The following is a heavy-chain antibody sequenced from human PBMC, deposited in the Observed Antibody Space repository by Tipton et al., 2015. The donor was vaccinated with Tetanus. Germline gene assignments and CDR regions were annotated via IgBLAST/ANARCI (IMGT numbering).Heavy chain of an antibody. D-gene: IGHD1-1*01. CDR2: VDRSGDT. CDR3: ARRGSYNWAGEFDY. V-gene: IGHV4-38-2*01. CDR1: GDSISYGYF. J-gene: IGHJ4*02. Sequence: LVKPSETLSLNCAVPGDSISYGYFWAWIRQSPRKGLEWLGSVDRSGDTFYTPSLESRVALSGAMAKNQFSLRLRSVTAADTAVYYCARRGSYNWAGEFDYWGQGIRVIVSS.